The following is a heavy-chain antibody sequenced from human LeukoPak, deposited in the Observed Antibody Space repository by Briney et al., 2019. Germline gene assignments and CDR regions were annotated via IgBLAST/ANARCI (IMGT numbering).Heavy chain of an antibody. CDR1: GGTFSSYA. Sequence: SVKVSCKASGGTFSSYAISWVRQAPGQGLEWMGRIIPILGIANYAQKFQGRVTITADKSTSTAYMELSSLRSEDTAVYYCASSGGYYYDSIGSPPWAPGDYGAQETLVTVSS. D-gene: IGHD3-22*01. V-gene: IGHV1-69*04. CDR3: ASSGGYYYDSIGSPPWAPGDY. CDR2: IIPILGIA. J-gene: IGHJ4*02.